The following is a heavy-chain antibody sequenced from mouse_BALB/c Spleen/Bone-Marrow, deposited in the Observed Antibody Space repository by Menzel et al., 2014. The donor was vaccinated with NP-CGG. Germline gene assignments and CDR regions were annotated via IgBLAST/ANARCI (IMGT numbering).Heavy chain of an antibody. CDR2: INPDSSTI. V-gene: IGHV4-1*02. D-gene: IGHD2-4*01. J-gene: IGHJ2*01. CDR1: GFDFSRYW. CDR3: ATSMITALDY. Sequence: EVQLQESGGGLAQPGGSLKLSCAASGFDFSRYWMSWVRQAPGKGLEWIGEINPDSSTINYTPSLKGKFNISRDNDKNTLYLQMSKVRSEDTALYYCATSMITALDYWGQGTTLPVPS.